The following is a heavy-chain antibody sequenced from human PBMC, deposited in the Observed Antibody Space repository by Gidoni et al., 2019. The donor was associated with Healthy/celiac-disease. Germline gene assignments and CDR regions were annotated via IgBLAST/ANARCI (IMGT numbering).Heavy chain of an antibody. D-gene: IGHD3-22*01. CDR3: ARTPHYYDTRYWYFDL. Sequence: QVQLQESGPGLVKPSKTLSLTCTVSGGSISSGAYYWRWIRQPPGKGLEWIGYIYYSGSTYYNPSLKSRVTISVDTSKNQFSLKLSSVTAADTAVYYCARTPHYYDTRYWYFDLWGRGTLVTVSS. CDR2: IYYSGST. V-gene: IGHV4-30-4*01. J-gene: IGHJ2*01. CDR1: GGSISSGAYY.